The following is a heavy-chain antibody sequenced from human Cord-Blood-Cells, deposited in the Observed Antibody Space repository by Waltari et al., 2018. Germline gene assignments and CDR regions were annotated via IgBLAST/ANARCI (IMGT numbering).Heavy chain of an antibody. CDR1: GYPFTGSH. CDR3: ARGITMVRGVIGAFDI. Sequence: QVQLVQSGAEVKKPGASVKVSCKASGYPFTGSHMHWVRQAPGQGLDWMGWINPNSGGTNYAQKFQGRVTMTRDTSISTAYMELSRLRSDDTAVYYCARGITMVRGVIGAFDIWGQGTMVTVSS. J-gene: IGHJ3*02. CDR2: INPNSGGT. D-gene: IGHD3-10*01. V-gene: IGHV1-2*02.